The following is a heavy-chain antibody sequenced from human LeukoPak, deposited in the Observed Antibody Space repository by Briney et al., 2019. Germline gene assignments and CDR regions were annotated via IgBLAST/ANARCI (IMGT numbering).Heavy chain of an antibody. CDR2: ISGGNHI. V-gene: IGHV3-69-1*02. CDR1: GFTFSSYA. Sequence: GGSMRLSCGASGFTFSSYAMSWVRQAPGKGLEWVSSISGGNHIYYADSVKGRFTISRDNARNSLLLQMNALRAEDTAVYYCTREDCDNVRCYGASDAWGQGTLVTVSS. CDR3: TREDCDNVRCYGASDA. D-gene: IGHD2-2*01. J-gene: IGHJ5*02.